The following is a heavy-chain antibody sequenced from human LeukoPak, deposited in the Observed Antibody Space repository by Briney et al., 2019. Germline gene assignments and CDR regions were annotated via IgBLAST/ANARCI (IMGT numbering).Heavy chain of an antibody. J-gene: IGHJ4*02. Sequence: PSQTLSLTCTVSGGSISSGGYYWSWIRQHPGKGLEWIGYIYYSGSTYYNPSLKSRVTISVDTSKNQFSLKLSSVTAADTAVYYCARDLRIYSYYFDYWGQGTLVTVSS. CDR2: IYYSGST. CDR3: ARDLRIYSYYFDY. D-gene: IGHD3-3*02. V-gene: IGHV4-30-4*08. CDR1: GGSISSGGYY.